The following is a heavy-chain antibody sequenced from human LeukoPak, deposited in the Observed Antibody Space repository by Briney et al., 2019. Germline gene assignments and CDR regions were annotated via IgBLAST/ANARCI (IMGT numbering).Heavy chain of an antibody. Sequence: SETLSLTCTVSGGSISTDGYYWTWIRQPPGKGLEWIGYIYYSGSTNYNPSLKSRVTISVDTSKNQFSLKLSSVTAADTAVYYCARDRGEAAAAPDAFDIWGQGTMVTVSS. D-gene: IGHD6-13*01. CDR1: GGSISTDGYY. CDR2: IYYSGST. J-gene: IGHJ3*02. CDR3: ARDRGEAAAAPDAFDI. V-gene: IGHV4-61*08.